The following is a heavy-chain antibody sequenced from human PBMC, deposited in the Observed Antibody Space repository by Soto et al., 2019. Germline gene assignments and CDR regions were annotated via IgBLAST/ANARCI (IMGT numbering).Heavy chain of an antibody. CDR2: ISAHNGNT. D-gene: IGHD1-1*01. Sequence: QVHLVQSGAEVKKPGASVKVSCKGSGYAFTTYGITWVRQAPGQGLEWMGRISAHNGNTNYAQNPQGRVTVTRHTSPSTAYMELMRLRSDDTAVYYCARGRYGDYWGQGALVTVSS. CDR1: GYAFTTYG. CDR3: ARGRYGDY. V-gene: IGHV1-18*01. J-gene: IGHJ4*02.